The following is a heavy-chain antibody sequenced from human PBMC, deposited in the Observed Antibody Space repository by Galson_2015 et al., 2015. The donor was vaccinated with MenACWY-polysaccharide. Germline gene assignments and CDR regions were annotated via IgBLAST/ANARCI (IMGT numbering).Heavy chain of an antibody. CDR1: GFTFTTYT. V-gene: IGHV3-69-1*01. CDR2: ISRTGTI. CDR3: ASGRAPSTYSGMDV. J-gene: IGHJ6*02. D-gene: IGHD1-26*01. Sequence: SLRLSCAASGFTFTTYTINWVRQTPGQGLEWVSSISRTGTIYYADSAKGRFIISRDNAKNPLYLQMNGLRADDTAVYYCASGRAPSTYSGMDVWGQGTTVTVSS.